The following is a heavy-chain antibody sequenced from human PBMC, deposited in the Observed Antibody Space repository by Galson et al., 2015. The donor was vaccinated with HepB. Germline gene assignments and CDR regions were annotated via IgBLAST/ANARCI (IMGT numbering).Heavy chain of an antibody. D-gene: IGHD4-11*01. J-gene: IGHJ4*02. CDR1: GFTFSSYA. V-gene: IGHV3-23*01. CDR3: AKDLNRYSDFDY. Sequence: SLRLSCAASGFTFSSYAMSWVRQAPGKGLEWVSAISGSGGSTYYADSVKGRFTISRDNSKNTLYLQMNSLRAEDTAVYYCAKDLNRYSDFDYWGQGTLVTVSS. CDR2: ISGSGGST.